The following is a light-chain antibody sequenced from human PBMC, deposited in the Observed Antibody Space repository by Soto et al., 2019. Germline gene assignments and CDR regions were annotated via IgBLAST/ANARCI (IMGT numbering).Light chain of an antibody. V-gene: IGLV1-44*01. CDR2: RNN. J-gene: IGLJ2*01. Sequence: QSVLTQPPSASGTPGHRVPISCSGSSSNIGSNTVNWYQQLPGTAPKLLIYRNNQRPSGIPDRFSGSKSGTSASLAVSGLQSEDEADCYCAALDDSLKGVVFGGGTKLTVL. CDR3: AALDDSLKGVV. CDR1: SSNIGSNT.